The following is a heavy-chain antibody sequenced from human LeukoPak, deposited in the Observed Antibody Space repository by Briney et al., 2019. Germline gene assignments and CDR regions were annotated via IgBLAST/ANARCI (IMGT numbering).Heavy chain of an antibody. CDR2: IKSKTDGGTT. D-gene: IGHD6-19*01. V-gene: IGHV3-15*01. Sequence: GGSLRLSCAASGFTFSNAWMSWVRQAPGKGLEWVGRIKSKTDGGTTDYAAPVKGRFTISRDDSKNTLYLQMNSLKPEDTAVYYCTTVLGVIAVAGSPPVDAFDIWGQGTMVTVSS. CDR1: GFTFSNAW. J-gene: IGHJ3*02. CDR3: TTVLGVIAVAGSPPVDAFDI.